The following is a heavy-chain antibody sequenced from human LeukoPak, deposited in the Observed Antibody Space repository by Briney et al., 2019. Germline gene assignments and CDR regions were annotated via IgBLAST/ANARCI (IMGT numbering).Heavy chain of an antibody. CDR3: ARLVVDSPSSYYMDV. Sequence: PGGSLRLSCAASGFIFNEFYMSWVRQAPGKGLEWLSYVTTTGDPVYYTDSVKGRFTISRDNARNSLFLLMTSLRAEDTAVYYCARLVVDSPSSYYMDVWGNGTTVTVSS. V-gene: IGHV3-11*04. J-gene: IGHJ6*03. CDR2: VTTTGDPV. CDR1: GFIFNEFY. D-gene: IGHD2-8*02.